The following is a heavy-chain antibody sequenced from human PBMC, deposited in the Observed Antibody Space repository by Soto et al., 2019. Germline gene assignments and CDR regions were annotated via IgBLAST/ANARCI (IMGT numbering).Heavy chain of an antibody. CDR2: INTYNGNA. CDR1: GYTFRNYA. J-gene: IGHJ4*02. V-gene: IGHV1-18*01. Sequence: QVQFVQSGAEVKKPGASVKVSCKASGYTFRNYAVNWVRQAPGQGLEWMGSINTYNGNANYTQSLQDRVTLTADTTTSTTFMDLGSLSSDDTAIYYCAKSPLGEMATEWGQGTLVIVSS. CDR3: AKSPLGEMATE. D-gene: IGHD2-21*01.